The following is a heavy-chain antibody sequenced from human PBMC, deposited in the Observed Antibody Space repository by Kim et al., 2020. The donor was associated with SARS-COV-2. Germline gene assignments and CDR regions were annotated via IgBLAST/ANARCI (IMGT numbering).Heavy chain of an antibody. CDR1: GFIFSTYS. J-gene: IGHJ4*02. CDR3: ASFSTYAAASSGH. V-gene: IGHV3-21*01. Sequence: GGSLRLSCAASGFIFSTYSMNWVRQAPGKGLEWVASVSGRSDIIYYADSVKGRFIISRDNARNSLFLQMNTLRADDTAVYYCASFSTYAAASSGHWGQGTLVTVSS. CDR2: VSGRSDII. D-gene: IGHD6-13*01.